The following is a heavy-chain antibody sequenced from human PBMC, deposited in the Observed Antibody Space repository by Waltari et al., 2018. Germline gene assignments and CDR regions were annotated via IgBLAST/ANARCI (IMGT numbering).Heavy chain of an antibody. Sequence: QVQLQQWGAGLLKPSETLSLTCAVYGGSFSGYYWSWIRQPPGKGLEWIGEINHSGSTNYNPSLKSRVTISVDTSKNQFSLKLSSVTAADTAVYYCARGKRMGWFGEFYYMDVWGKGTTVTVSS. CDR2: INHSGST. D-gene: IGHD3-10*01. V-gene: IGHV4-34*01. CDR1: GGSFSGYY. CDR3: ARGKRMGWFGEFYYMDV. J-gene: IGHJ6*03.